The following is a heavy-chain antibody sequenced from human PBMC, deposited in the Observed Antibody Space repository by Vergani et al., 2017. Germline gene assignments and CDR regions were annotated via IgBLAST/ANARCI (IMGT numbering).Heavy chain of an antibody. Sequence: EVQLVQSGAEVKKPGESLKISCKGSGYSFTGYWIGWVRQMPGKGLEWMGIIYPGESDTRYSPSFQGQVTISADRSISTAYLQWSSLKASDTAMYYCARGYCSSTSCYTAFNYWGQGTLVTVSS. V-gene: IGHV5-51*01. CDR1: GYSFTGYW. D-gene: IGHD2-2*02. CDR3: ARGYCSSTSCYTAFNY. CDR2: IYPGESDT. J-gene: IGHJ4*02.